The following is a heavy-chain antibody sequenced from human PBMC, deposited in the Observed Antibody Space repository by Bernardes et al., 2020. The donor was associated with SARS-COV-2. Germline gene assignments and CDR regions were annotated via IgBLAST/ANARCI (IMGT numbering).Heavy chain of an antibody. D-gene: IGHD6-19*01. CDR1: GFTFSSYA. V-gene: IGHV3-23*01. CDR3: AQPHRVRLCIAVAGTTYDY. J-gene: IGHJ4*02. CDR2: ISGSGGST. Sequence: GGSLRLSCAASGFTFSSYAMSWVRQAPGKGLEWVSAISGSGGSTYYADSVKGRFTISRDNSKNTLYLQMNSLRAEDTAVYYCAQPHRVRLCIAVAGTTYDYWGQGTLVTVSS.